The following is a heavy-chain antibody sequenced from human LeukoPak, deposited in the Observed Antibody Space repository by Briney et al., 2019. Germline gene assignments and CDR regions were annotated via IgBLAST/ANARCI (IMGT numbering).Heavy chain of an antibody. V-gene: IGHV3-48*01. CDR1: GFSFSRYS. CDR2: ISSDGSSI. Sequence: GGSLRLSCTASGFSFSRYSMNWVRQAPGKGLEWISYISSDGSSIYYADSVKGRFTISRDNARNSLYLQMNSLRAEDTAVYYCARSDGYNSSPNYWGQGTLVTVSS. D-gene: IGHD6-13*01. J-gene: IGHJ4*02. CDR3: ARSDGYNSSPNY.